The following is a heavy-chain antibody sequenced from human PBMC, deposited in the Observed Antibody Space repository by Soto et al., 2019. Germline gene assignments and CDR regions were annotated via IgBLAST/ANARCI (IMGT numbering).Heavy chain of an antibody. D-gene: IGHD1-26*01. CDR1: GGSISSGDYY. CDR2: IYYSGST. CDR3: ARALPFRGMDV. V-gene: IGHV4-30-4*01. Sequence: SETLSLTCTVSGGSISSGDYYWSWIRQPPGKGLEWIGYIYYSGSTYYNPSLKSRVTISVDTSKNQFSLKLSSVTAADTAVYYCARALPFRGMDVWGQGTTVTVSS. J-gene: IGHJ6*02.